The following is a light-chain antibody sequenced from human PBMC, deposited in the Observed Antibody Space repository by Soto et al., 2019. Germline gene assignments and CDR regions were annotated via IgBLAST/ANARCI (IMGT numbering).Light chain of an antibody. CDR2: GAS. J-gene: IGKJ4*01. V-gene: IGKV3-15*01. CDR1: QSVSSN. CDR3: QQYNNWPFT. Sequence: EIVMTQSPTTLSVSPGERATLSCRASQSVSSNLAWYQQKPGQGPRLLIYGASTRATGIPARFSGSESGTEFTLTISSLQSEEFAVYFCQQYNNWPFTFGGGTKVEIK.